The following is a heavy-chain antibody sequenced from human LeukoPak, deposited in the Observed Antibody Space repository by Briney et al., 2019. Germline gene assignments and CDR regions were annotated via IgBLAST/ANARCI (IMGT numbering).Heavy chain of an antibody. CDR1: GFTFSSYW. CDR3: ARSAPRYYGSGSLDY. J-gene: IGHJ4*02. CDR2: IKQDGSEK. Sequence: GGSLRLSCAASGFTFSSYWMSWVRQAPGKGLEWVANIKQDGSEKYYVDSVKGRFTISRDNAKNSLYLQMNSLRAEDTAVYYCARSAPRYYGSGSLDYWGQGTLVTVSS. D-gene: IGHD3-10*01. V-gene: IGHV3-7*01.